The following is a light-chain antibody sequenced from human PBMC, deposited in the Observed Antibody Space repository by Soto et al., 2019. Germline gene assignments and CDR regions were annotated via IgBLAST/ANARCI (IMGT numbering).Light chain of an antibody. CDR2: GVS. CDR1: DTDIGGADY. Sequence: QSVLTQPASVSGSPGQSITVSCTGTDTDIGGADYVSWYQQHPGKAPKLIIYGVSHRPSGISSRFSGSKSGTTASLTISRLQTEDEAHYFCGSYTSAHTLEGIVFGGGTKLTVL. CDR3: GSYTSAHTLEGIV. V-gene: IGLV2-14*01. J-gene: IGLJ2*01.